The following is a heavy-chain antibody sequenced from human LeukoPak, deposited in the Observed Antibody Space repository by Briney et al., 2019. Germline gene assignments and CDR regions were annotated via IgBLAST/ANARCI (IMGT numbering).Heavy chain of an antibody. CDR1: GFTSSNAW. V-gene: IGHV3-23*01. CDR2: LSGSGGST. D-gene: IGHD3-10*01. J-gene: IGHJ4*02. CDR3: AKATMVRADYYFDY. Sequence: GGSLRLSCAASGFTSSNAWLSWVRQAPGKRLERVSALSGSGGSTYYADSVKGRFTISRDNSKNTLYLQMNSLRAEDTAVYYCAKATMVRADYYFDYWGQGTLVTVSS.